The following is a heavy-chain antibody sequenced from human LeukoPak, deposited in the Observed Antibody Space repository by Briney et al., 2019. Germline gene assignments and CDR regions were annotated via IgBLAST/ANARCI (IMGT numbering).Heavy chain of an antibody. CDR2: IDPSDSYT. CDR1: GYSFTSYW. D-gene: IGHD6-19*01. J-gene: IGHJ4*02. Sequence: GEPLKISCKGSGYSFTSYWISWVRQMPGQGLEWMGRIDPSDSYTTYSPSFQGHVTIPADTSISTAYLQWSSLKAPDTAMYYCARHRAGSRSGWLNPVYYWGQGTLVTVSS. CDR3: ARHRAGSRSGWLNPVYY. V-gene: IGHV5-10-1*01.